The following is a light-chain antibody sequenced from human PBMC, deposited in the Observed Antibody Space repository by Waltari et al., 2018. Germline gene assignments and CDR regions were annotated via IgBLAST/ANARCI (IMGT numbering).Light chain of an antibody. V-gene: IGKV3-20*01. J-gene: IGKJ1*01. CDR3: QQYGSPSWT. Sequence: EIVLTQSPGTLSLSPGERATLSCRASQSVSSSYLAWYQQKPGQAPRLIIYGASSRATGIPDRFSGSGSGTDFTLTISRLEPEDFAVYYCQQYGSPSWTFGQGTKVEIK. CDR1: QSVSSSY. CDR2: GAS.